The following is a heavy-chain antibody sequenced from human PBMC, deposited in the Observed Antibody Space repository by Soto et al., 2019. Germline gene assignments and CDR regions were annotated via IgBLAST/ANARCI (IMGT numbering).Heavy chain of an antibody. Sequence: SKTLSLTCTVSGGSISSYYWRWIRQPPGKGLEWIGYIYYSGSTNYNPSLKSRVTISVDTSKNQFSLKLSSVTAADTAVYYCARAPTTADYYYYGMDVWGQGTTVTVS. J-gene: IGHJ6*01. CDR2: IYYSGST. D-gene: IGHD4-17*01. V-gene: IGHV4-59*01. CDR1: GGSISSYY. CDR3: ARAPTTADYYYYGMDV.